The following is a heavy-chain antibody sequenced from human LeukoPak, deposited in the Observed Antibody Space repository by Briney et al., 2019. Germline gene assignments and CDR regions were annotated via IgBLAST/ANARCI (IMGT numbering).Heavy chain of an antibody. CDR1: GFTFSSYA. CDR2: ISGSGGST. CDR3: ARNGRVTLLSDAFDI. J-gene: IGHJ3*02. D-gene: IGHD2-21*02. Sequence: GGSLRLSCAASGFTFSSYAMSWVRQAPGKGLEWVSAISGSGGSTYYADSVKGRFTISRDNSKNTLYLQMNSLRAEDTAVYYCARNGRVTLLSDAFDIWGQGTMVTVSS. V-gene: IGHV3-23*01.